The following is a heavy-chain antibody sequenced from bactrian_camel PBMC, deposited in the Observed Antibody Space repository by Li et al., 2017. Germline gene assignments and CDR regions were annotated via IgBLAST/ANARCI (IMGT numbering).Heavy chain of an antibody. D-gene: IGHD2*01. Sequence: HVQLVESGGGLVQPGGSLRLSCAASGFTFSTNWMSWVRQAPGKEREAVSCINFAGATYVYRHAVKGRFTISRDDAKNTLYLRMDSLNLEDTAMYYCAAMHCGGNPPHEYNYFGQGTQVTVS. CDR3: AAMHCGGNPPHEYNY. V-gene: IGHV3S1*01. CDR2: INFAGATY. J-gene: IGHJ4*01. CDR1: GFTFSTNW.